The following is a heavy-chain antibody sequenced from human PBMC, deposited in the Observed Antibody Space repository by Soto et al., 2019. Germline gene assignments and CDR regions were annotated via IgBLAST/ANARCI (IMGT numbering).Heavy chain of an antibody. CDR1: GFTFSSYS. Sequence: EVQLVESGGGLVQPGGSLRLSCAASGFTFSSYSMNWVRQAPGKGLEWVSYISSSSSTIYYADSVKGRFTISRDNAKNSLYLQMNSLRDEDTAVYYCARDPLMVRGGDWWFDYWGQGTLVTVSS. J-gene: IGHJ4*02. CDR3: ARDPLMVRGGDWWFDY. V-gene: IGHV3-48*02. CDR2: ISSSSSTI. D-gene: IGHD3-10*01.